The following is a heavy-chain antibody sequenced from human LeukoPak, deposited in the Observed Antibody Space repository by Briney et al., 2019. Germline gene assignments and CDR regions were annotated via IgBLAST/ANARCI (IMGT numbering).Heavy chain of an antibody. CDR2: ISYDGSNK. V-gene: IGHV3-30-3*01. J-gene: IGHJ4*02. D-gene: IGHD2/OR15-2a*01. Sequence: RPGGSLRLSCAASGFTFSSYAMHWVRQAPGKGLEWVAVISYDGSNKYYADSVKGRFTISRDNSKNTLYLQMNSLRAEDTAVYYCASPRRLTTDFRPWMWYFDYWGQGTLVTVSS. CDR3: ASPRRLTTDFRPWMWYFDY. CDR1: GFTFSSYA.